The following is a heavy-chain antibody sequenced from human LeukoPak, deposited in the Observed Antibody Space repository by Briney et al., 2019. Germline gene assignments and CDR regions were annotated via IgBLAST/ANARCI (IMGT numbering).Heavy chain of an antibody. CDR1: GGSFSGYY. CDR2: INHTGST. V-gene: IGHV4-34*01. J-gene: IGHJ3*02. Sequence: SETLSLTCAVYGGSFSGYYWTWIRQPPGKGLEWIGEINHTGSTNYNPSLKSRVTISIDTSKNQFSLKLSSVTAADTAVYYCARTPRAFDIWGQGTMVTVSS. CDR3: ARTPRAFDI.